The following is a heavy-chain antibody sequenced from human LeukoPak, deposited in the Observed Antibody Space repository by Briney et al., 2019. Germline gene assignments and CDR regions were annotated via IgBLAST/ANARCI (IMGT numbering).Heavy chain of an antibody. CDR2: ISGSGGST. CDR1: GFTFSSYA. CDR3: XXXXXXXXXXXXXXTDYYYYAMDG. V-gene: IGHV3-23*01. Sequence: PGGSLRPSCAASGFTFSSYAMNWVRQAPGKGLEWVSIISGSGGSTYYADSVKGRFTISRDSSKNTLYLQMNSLRVEDTAVYYXXXXXXXXXXXXXXXTDYYYYAMDGWGQGTTVTVSS. J-gene: IGHJ6*02.